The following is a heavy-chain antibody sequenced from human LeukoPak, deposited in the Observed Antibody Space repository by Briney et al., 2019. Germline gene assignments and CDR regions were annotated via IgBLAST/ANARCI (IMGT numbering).Heavy chain of an antibody. D-gene: IGHD4-11*01. J-gene: IGHJ5*02. V-gene: IGHV4-39*01. Sequence: PSETLSLTCTVSGGSISSSSYYWGWIRQPPGKGLEWIGSAYYSGSTYYNPSLKSRVTISVDTSKNQFSLKLSSVTAADTAVYYCARHAGTVTNYNCFDPWGQGTLVTVSS. CDR1: GGSISSSSYY. CDR3: ARHAGTVTNYNCFDP. CDR2: AYYSGST.